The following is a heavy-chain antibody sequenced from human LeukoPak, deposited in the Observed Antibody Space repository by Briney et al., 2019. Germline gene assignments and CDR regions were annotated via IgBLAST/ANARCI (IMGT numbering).Heavy chain of an antibody. D-gene: IGHD6-19*01. J-gene: IGHJ4*02. CDR1: GLSFNSNV. V-gene: IGHV3-48*01. Sequence: GGSLRLSCVASGLSFNSNVVNWVRQAPGKGLEWISFISSGSDTIYYADSVRGRFTISRDNDKNSLSLQMNSLRAEDSAVYYCAKEDSDWKHFHYWGQGTLVTVSS. CDR2: ISSGSDTI. CDR3: AKEDSDWKHFHY.